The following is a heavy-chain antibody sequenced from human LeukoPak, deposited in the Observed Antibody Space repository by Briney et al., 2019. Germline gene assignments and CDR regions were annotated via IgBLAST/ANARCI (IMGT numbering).Heavy chain of an antibody. J-gene: IGHJ4*02. CDR2: ISAYNGNT. Sequence: GASVKVSCKASGYTFPSYGISWVRQAPGQGLEWMGWISAYNGNTNYAQKLQGRVTMTTDTSTSTAYMELRSLRSDDTAMYYCARGEPAYGSGTDLYDYWGQGTLVTVSS. D-gene: IGHD3-10*01. CDR1: GYTFPSYG. V-gene: IGHV1-18*01. CDR3: ARGEPAYGSGTDLYDY.